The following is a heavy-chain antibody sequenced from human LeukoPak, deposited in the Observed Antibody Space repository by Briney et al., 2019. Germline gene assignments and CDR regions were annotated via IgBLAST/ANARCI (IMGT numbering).Heavy chain of an antibody. D-gene: IGHD3-22*01. V-gene: IGHV3-30*18. CDR1: GFTFSSYG. CDR2: ISYDGSNK. J-gene: IGHJ5*02. Sequence: PGGSLRLSCAASGFTFSSYGMHWVRQAPGKGLEWVAVISYDGSNKYYADSVKGRFTISRDNSKNTLYLQMSSLRAEDTVVYYCAKDFGWIVERNWFDPWGQGTLVTVSS. CDR3: AKDFGWIVERNWFDP.